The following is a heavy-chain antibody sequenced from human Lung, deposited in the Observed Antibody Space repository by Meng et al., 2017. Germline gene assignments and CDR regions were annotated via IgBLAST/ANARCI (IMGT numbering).Heavy chain of an antibody. CDR3: ARDGGRRFDY. J-gene: IGHJ4*02. V-gene: IGHV7-4-1*02. CDR2: INTNTGKP. Sequence: QVQLVQSGSELENSGASVKVSCKASGYTFTSYAMNWVRQAPGQGLEWMGWINTNTGKPAYAQAFTGRFVLSLDSSVTTAYLQISSLEADDTAIYYCARDGGRRFDYWGQGTLVTVSS. CDR1: GYTFTSYA. D-gene: IGHD1-26*01.